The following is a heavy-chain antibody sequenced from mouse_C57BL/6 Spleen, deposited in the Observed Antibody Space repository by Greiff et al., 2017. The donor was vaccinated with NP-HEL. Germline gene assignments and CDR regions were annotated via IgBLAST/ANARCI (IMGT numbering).Heavy chain of an antibody. V-gene: IGHV1-15*01. D-gene: IGHD6-1*01. CDR2: IDPETGGT. Sequence: LVESGAELVRPGASVTLSCKASGYTFTDYEMHWVKQTPVHGLEWIGAIDPETGGTAYNQKFKGKAILTADKSSSTAYMELRSLTSEDSAVYYCTRGSSAYYYAMDYWGQGTSVTVSS. J-gene: IGHJ4*01. CDR1: GYTFTDYE. CDR3: TRGSSAYYYAMDY.